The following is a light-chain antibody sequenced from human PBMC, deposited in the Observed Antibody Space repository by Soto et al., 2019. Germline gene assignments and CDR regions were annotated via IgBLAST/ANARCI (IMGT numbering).Light chain of an antibody. CDR1: QSISSW. CDR2: DAS. Sequence: DIQMTQSPSTLSASVGDRVTITCRASQSISSWLAWYQQKPGKAPKLLIYDASSLESGVPSRFSGSGSGTEFTLTINSLEPDDFATYYCQQYNGYGRFGQGTKVDIK. CDR3: QQYNGYGR. J-gene: IGKJ1*01. V-gene: IGKV1-5*01.